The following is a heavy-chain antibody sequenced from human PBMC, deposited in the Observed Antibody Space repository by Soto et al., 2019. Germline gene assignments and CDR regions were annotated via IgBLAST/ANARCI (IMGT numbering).Heavy chain of an antibody. J-gene: IGHJ2*01. V-gene: IGHV1-69*02. Sequence: QVQLVQSGAEVKKPGSSVKVSCKASGGTFSSYTISWVRQAPGQGLEWMGRIIPILGIANYAQKFQGRVTMTADKSTSTAYMELSSLRSEDTAVYYCAEGYCSGGSCYSRGYWYFDLWGRGTLVTVSS. CDR1: GGTFSSYT. D-gene: IGHD2-15*01. CDR3: AEGYCSGGSCYSRGYWYFDL. CDR2: IIPILGIA.